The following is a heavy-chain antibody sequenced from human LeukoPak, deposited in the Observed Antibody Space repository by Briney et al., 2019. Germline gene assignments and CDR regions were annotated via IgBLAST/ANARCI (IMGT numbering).Heavy chain of an antibody. CDR3: AADRKIVGTTSAYIY. J-gene: IGHJ4*02. V-gene: IGHV1-24*01. CDR1: EYTLTELH. CDR2: FGPDHTES. D-gene: IGHD1-26*01. Sequence: ASVKVSCRVPEYTLTELHMYWVRQAPGKGLEWMGGFGPDHTESIYAQQFQGRVTMTEDATTDTAYMELRNLKSDDTAVYFCAADRKIVGTTSAYIYWGQGTLVTVSS.